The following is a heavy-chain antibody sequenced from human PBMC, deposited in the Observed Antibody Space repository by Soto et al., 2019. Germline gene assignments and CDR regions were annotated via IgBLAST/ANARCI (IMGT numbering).Heavy chain of an antibody. CDR2: IYYSGST. D-gene: IGHD3-10*01. CDR1: GGSVSSGSYY. J-gene: IGHJ4*02. Sequence: KPSETLSLTCTVFGGSVSSGSYYWSWIRQPPGKGLEWIGYIYYSGSTNYNPSLKSRVTISVDTSKNQFSLKLSSVAAADTAVYYCARDTGFGATTIDYWGQGTLVTVSS. CDR3: ARDTGFGATTIDY. V-gene: IGHV4-61*01.